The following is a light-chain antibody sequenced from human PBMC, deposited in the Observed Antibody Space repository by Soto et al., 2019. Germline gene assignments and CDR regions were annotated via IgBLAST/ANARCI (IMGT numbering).Light chain of an antibody. CDR3: QQYETYSQWT. V-gene: IGKV1-5*01. CDR2: DVS. J-gene: IGKJ1*01. Sequence: DIQMTQSPSTLSASLGDRVTITCRASQSISRWLAWYRQKPGKAPKLLISDVSSLERVVPSRISGSGSGTEFTLPISSLQPDDFATYHCQQYETYSQWTFGQGTKVE. CDR1: QSISRW.